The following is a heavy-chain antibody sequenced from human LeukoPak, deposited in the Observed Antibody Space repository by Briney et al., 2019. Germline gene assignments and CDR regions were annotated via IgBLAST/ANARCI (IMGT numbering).Heavy chain of an antibody. CDR2: INPNSGGT. D-gene: IGHD3-22*01. CDR3: ARDNLYYYDSSGYYGGLGTFDY. V-gene: IGHV1-2*02. J-gene: IGHJ4*02. Sequence: GASVKVSCKASGSTFTDYYMHWVRQAPGQGLEWMGWINPNSGGTNFAQKFQGRVTMTRDMSTSTVYMELSSLRSEDTAVYYCARDNLYYYDSSGYYGGLGTFDYWGQGTLVTVSS. CDR1: GSTFTDYY.